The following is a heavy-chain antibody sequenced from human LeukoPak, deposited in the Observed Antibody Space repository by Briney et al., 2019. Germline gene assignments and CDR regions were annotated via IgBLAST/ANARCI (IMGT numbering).Heavy chain of an antibody. V-gene: IGHV3-33*01. CDR1: GFTFGGYG. CDR3: AREDWGHCSGQTCLGALDI. CDR2: IRYDGSKK. Sequence: GRSLTLSCAGSGFTFGGYGMHWVRLAPGKGLEWVAAIRYDGSKKYYKDSMKGRFTVSRDNSKNTLYLQMNSLGGEDTAIYYCAREDWGHCSGQTCLGALDIWGQGTMVTVS. J-gene: IGHJ3*02. D-gene: IGHD2-15*01.